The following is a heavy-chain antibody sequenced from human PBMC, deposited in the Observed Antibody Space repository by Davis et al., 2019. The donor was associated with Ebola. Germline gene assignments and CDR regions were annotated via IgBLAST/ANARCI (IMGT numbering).Heavy chain of an antibody. CDR1: GASIGSYY. J-gene: IGHJ4*02. Sequence: SETLSLTCTVSGASIGSYYWSWIRQPPGKGLEWIGYIYHGGSTFYNPSLKSRVTISIDRSKNQFSLKLSSVTAADTAVYFCAGYGDYFLGWGQGTLVTVSS. V-gene: IGHV4-59*04. CDR2: IYHGGST. D-gene: IGHD4-17*01. CDR3: AGYGDYFLG.